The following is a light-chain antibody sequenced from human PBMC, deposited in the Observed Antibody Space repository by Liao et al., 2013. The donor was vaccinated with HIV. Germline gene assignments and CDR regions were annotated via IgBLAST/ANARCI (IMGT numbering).Light chain of an antibody. J-gene: IGLJ2*01. V-gene: IGLV3-1*01. Sequence: SYELTQPPSVSVSPGQTATITCYGVYLEDKHVCWYQQRPGQSPVLLICQDNKRPSGIPERFSGSNSGNTATLTISGTQPVDEADYYCQAWDSRIAVFGGGTEGDRP. CDR2: QDN. CDR3: QAWDSRIAV. CDR1: YLEDKH.